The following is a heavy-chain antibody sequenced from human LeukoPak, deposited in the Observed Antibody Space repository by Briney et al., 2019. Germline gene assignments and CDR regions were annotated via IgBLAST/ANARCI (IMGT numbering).Heavy chain of an antibody. CDR2: IWYDGSIK. J-gene: IGHJ4*02. CDR3: ARAGYCSGGSCYGSDY. V-gene: IGHV3-33*01. CDR1: GFTFSSYG. D-gene: IGHD2-15*01. Sequence: GGSLRLSCAASGFTFSSYGMHWVRQAPGQGLEWVAAIWYDGSIKYYADSVKGRFTIYRDNSKNTLYLQMDSLRAEGTAVYYCARAGYCSGGSCYGSDYWGQGTLVSVSS.